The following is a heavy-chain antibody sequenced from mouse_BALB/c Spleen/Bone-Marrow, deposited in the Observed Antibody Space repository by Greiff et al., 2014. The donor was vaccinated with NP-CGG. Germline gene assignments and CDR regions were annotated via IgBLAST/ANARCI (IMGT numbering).Heavy chain of an antibody. J-gene: IGHJ3*01. D-gene: IGHD1-1*01. Sequence: VQLQQSGAELAKPGASVKLSCTASGFNIKDTYMHWVKQRPEQGLEWIGRIDPANGNTKYGPKFQGKATITADTSSNTAYLQLSSLTSEDTAVYYCAAYYYGSSQFAYWGQGTLVTVSA. CDR3: AAYYYGSSQFAY. CDR1: GFNIKDTY. V-gene: IGHV14-3*02. CDR2: IDPANGNT.